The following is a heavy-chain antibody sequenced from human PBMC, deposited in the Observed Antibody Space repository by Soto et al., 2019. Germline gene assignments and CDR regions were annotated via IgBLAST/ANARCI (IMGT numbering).Heavy chain of an antibody. V-gene: IGHV3-33*01. CDR3: ARDKGLRYFAWAFDS. CDR1: GFSFSSNG. D-gene: IGHD3-9*01. Sequence: QVQLVESGGGVVQPGRSLRLSCSASGFSFSSNGMHWVRQAPGKGLEWVAFIGYDGTTIDYADSVKGRFTVSRDNAEDTVYLQMNTLRGEDTALYYCARDKGLRYFAWAFDSWGQGTLVNVSS. CDR2: IGYDGTTI. J-gene: IGHJ4*02.